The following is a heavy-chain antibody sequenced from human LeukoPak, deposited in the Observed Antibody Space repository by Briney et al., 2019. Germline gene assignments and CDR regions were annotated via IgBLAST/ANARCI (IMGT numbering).Heavy chain of an antibody. Sequence: SVKVSCKASGGTFSSYAISWVRQAPGQGLEWMGGIIPIFGTANYAQKFQGRVTITTDESTSTAYMGLSSLRSEDTAVYYCARGNLVRAVAGPNFDYWGQGTLVTVSS. CDR1: GGTFSSYA. J-gene: IGHJ4*02. D-gene: IGHD6-19*01. CDR2: IIPIFGTA. V-gene: IGHV1-69*05. CDR3: ARGNLVRAVAGPNFDY.